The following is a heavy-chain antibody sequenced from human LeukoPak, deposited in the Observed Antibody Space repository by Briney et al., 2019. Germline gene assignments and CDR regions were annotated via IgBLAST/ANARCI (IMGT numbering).Heavy chain of an antibody. CDR1: GFTFSSYA. J-gene: IGHJ4*02. V-gene: IGHV3-30-3*01. CDR2: ISYDGSNK. CDR3: ARRSGSYDY. D-gene: IGHD1-26*01. Sequence: GRSLRLSCAASGFTFSSYAMHWVRQAPGKGLEWVAVISYDGSNKYYADSVKGRFTISRDNSKNTLYLQMNSLRAEDTAVYYCARRSGSYDYWGQGTLVTVSS.